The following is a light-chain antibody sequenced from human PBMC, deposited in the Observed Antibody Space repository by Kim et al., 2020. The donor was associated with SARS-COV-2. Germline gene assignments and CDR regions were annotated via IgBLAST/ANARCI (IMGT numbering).Light chain of an antibody. V-gene: IGLV2-18*02. J-gene: IGLJ1*01. CDR3: NSYTSSRTYV. CDR2: DVS. Sequence: QSALTQPPSVSGSPGQSVTISCTGTSSDIGSNNHVSWYQQPPGTAPKLMIYDVSNRPSGVPDRFSGSKSGNTASLTISGLQAEDEADYYCNSYTSSRTYVFGTGTKVTVL. CDR1: SSDIGSNNH.